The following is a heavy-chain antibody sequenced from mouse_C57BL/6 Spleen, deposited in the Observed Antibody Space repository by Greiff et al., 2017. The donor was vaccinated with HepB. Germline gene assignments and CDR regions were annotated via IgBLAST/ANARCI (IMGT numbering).Heavy chain of an antibody. CDR3: ARTDDYDYYYAMDY. D-gene: IGHD2-4*01. CDR1: GYTFTSYG. CDR2: IYPRSGNT. V-gene: IGHV1-81*01. J-gene: IGHJ4*01. Sequence: QVQLKESGAELARPGASVKLSCKASGYTFTSYGISWVKQRTGQGLEWIGEIYPRSGNTYYNEKFKGKATLTADKSSSTAYMELRSLTSEDSAVYFCARTDDYDYYYAMDYWGQGTSVTVSS.